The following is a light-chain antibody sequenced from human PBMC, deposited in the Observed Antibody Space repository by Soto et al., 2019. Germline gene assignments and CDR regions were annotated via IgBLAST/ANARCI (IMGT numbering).Light chain of an antibody. V-gene: IGLV8-61*01. Sequence: QTVVTQEPSFSVSPGGTVTLTCGLTSGSVSTTYYPSWYQQTPGQAPRTLIYSTNIRSSGVPDRFSGSILGNKAALTITGAQADDESDYHCMLYMGGGLVVFGGGTEVTVL. CDR1: SGSVSTTYY. J-gene: IGLJ2*01. CDR3: MLYMGGGLVV. CDR2: STN.